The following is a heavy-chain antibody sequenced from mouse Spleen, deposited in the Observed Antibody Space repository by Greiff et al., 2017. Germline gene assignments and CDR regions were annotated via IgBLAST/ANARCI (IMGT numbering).Heavy chain of an antibody. Sequence: VQLQQPGAELVKPGASVKMSCKASGFTFTSYWITWVKQRPGQGLEWIGDIYPGSGSTNYNEKFKSKATLTVDTSSSTAYMQLSSLTSEDSAVYYCARAYYGSSYGYWGQGTTLTVSS. V-gene: IGHV1-55*01. D-gene: IGHD1-1*01. J-gene: IGHJ2*01. CDR1: GFTFTSYW. CDR3: ARAYYGSSYGY. CDR2: IYPGSGST.